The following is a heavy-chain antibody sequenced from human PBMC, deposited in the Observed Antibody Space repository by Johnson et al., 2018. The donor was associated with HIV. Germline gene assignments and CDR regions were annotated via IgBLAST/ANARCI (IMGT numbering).Heavy chain of an antibody. D-gene: IGHD3-9*01. CDR3: ASVYYDILTGYYYDALDI. CDR1: GFTFSSFD. J-gene: IGHJ3*02. V-gene: IGHV3-30-3*01. CDR2: ISYDGSNK. Sequence: QMQLVESGGGVVQPGRSLRLSCAASGFTFSSFDMHWVRQAPGKGLAWVALISYDGSNKYYADSVKGRFTISRHNSKTTLYLQMNSLRAEDTAVYYCASVYYDILTGYYYDALDIWGRGTMVTVSS.